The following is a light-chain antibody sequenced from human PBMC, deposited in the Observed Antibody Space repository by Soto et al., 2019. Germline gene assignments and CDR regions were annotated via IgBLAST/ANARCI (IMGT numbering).Light chain of an antibody. Sequence: IQLTQSPSSLSASVGDRFTLPCRGSQDIAIYLAWYQQKPGEAPKLLIYAASTLYGGVPSRFSGSGSGTDFALTITSLQAEDFATYYCQQLRMYPSTFGGGTK. CDR1: QDIAIY. V-gene: IGKV1-9*01. J-gene: IGKJ4*01. CDR2: AAS. CDR3: QQLRMYPST.